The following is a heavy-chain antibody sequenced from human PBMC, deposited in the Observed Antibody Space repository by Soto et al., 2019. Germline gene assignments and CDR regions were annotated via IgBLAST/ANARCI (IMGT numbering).Heavy chain of an antibody. CDR3: ARGQLSSGWTGSFDY. CDR1: GYTFTGYY. J-gene: IGHJ4*02. D-gene: IGHD6-19*01. Sequence: ASVKVSCKASGYTFTGYYMHWVRQAPGQGLEWMGWINPNSGGTNYAQKFQGWVTMTRDTSISTAYMELSRLRSDDTAVYYCARGQLSSGWTGSFDYWGQGTLVTVSS. V-gene: IGHV1-2*04. CDR2: INPNSGGT.